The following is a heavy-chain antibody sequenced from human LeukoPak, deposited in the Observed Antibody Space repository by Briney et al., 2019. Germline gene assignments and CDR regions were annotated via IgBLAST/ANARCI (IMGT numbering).Heavy chain of an antibody. V-gene: IGHV4-30-4*07. CDR1: GGSISSGGYS. Sequence: PSETLSLTCAVSGGSISSGGYSWSWIRQPPGKGLEWIGYIYYSGSTYYNPSLKSRVTISVDTSKNQFSLKLSSVTAADTAVYYCARERVYGSGTEATYYFDYWGQGTLVTVSS. D-gene: IGHD3-10*01. CDR2: IYYSGST. J-gene: IGHJ4*02. CDR3: ARERVYGSGTEATYYFDY.